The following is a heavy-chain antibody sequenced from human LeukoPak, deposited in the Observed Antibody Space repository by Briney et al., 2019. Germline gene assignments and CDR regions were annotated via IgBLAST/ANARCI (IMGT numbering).Heavy chain of an antibody. CDR2: MNPNSGNT. Sequence: ASVKVSCKASGYTFTSYDINWVRQATGQGLEWMGWMNPNSGNTGYAQKFQGRVTMTTDTSTSTAYMELRSLRSDDTAVYYCARGGSGWYHYYMDVWGKGTTVTVSS. V-gene: IGHV1-8*02. D-gene: IGHD6-19*01. CDR1: GYTFTSYD. CDR3: ARGGSGWYHYYMDV. J-gene: IGHJ6*03.